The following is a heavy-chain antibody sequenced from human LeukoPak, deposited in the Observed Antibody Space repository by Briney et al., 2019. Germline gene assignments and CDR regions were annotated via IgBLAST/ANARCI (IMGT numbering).Heavy chain of an antibody. CDR2: ISSDGRTT. CDR1: GFSFRSYW. V-gene: IGHV3-74*01. D-gene: IGHD3-9*01. Sequence: PGGSLRLSCEASGFSFRSYWMHWVRQAPGMGLVCVSRISSDGRTTSYVDSVKGRFTVSRDNAKNMLYLQMNTLRADDTAVYYCAREYYGLMTGYYMDVWGKGTTVTVSS. J-gene: IGHJ6*03. CDR3: AREYYGLMTGYYMDV.